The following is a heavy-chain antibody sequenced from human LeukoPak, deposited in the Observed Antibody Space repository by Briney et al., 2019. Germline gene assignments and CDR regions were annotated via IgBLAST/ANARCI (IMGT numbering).Heavy chain of an antibody. CDR2: ISSSSSYI. D-gene: IGHD6-19*01. CDR1: GFTFSSYS. Sequence: KPGGSLRLSCAASGFTFSSYSMNWVRQAPGKGLEWVSSISSSSSYIYYADSVKGRFTISRDNAKNSLYLQMNSLRAEDTALYYCARGRPSVSGTFDYWGQGTLVTVSS. V-gene: IGHV3-21*04. CDR3: ARGRPSVSGTFDY. J-gene: IGHJ4*02.